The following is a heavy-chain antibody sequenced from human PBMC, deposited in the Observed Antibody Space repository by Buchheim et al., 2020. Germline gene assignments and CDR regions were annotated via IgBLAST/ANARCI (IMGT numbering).Heavy chain of an antibody. CDR3: ARGLVYSSSPGSPRAN. V-gene: IGHV3-74*01. Sequence: EVQLVESGGGLVQPGGSLRLSCAASGFSFSSYWMHCVRQAPGKGLVWVSRINSDGSTTSYADSVKGRFTISRDNDKNTTILPMNSLRAEDTAVYYCARGLVYSSSPGSPRANWGQGTL. CDR2: INSDGSTT. J-gene: IGHJ4*02. D-gene: IGHD6-13*01. CDR1: GFSFSSYW.